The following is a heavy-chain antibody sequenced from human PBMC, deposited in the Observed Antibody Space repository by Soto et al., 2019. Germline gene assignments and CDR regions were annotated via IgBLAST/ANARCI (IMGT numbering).Heavy chain of an antibody. CDR1: GTTFDSFT. CDR3: AREDDTTGHYSWFDP. V-gene: IGHV1-69*01. CDR2: FVPMFGSA. D-gene: IGHD3-9*01. Sequence: QVQLEQSGPELKIPGSSVKVSCKPSGTTFDSFTFSWVRQAPGQGLEWMGGFVPMFGSASIAQRFQGRVRITADASTGTGYMELSDLSSEASAIYYCAREDDTTGHYSWFDPWGPGTLVTVSS. J-gene: IGHJ5*02.